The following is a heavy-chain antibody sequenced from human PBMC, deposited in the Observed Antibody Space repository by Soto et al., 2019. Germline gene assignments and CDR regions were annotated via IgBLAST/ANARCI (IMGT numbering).Heavy chain of an antibody. CDR1: AGSITSYY. CDR2: VYYSGNT. V-gene: IGHV4-59*01. CDR3: ARGPYWYWFDF. J-gene: IGHJ3*01. D-gene: IGHD2-8*02. Sequence: SETLSLTCTVSAGSITSYYWSWIRQPPGKGLEWIGCVYYSGNTNYNPSLRSRVTISVDTSKNQFSLKLSSVTAADTAVYYCARGPYWYWFDFWGQGTMVTVSS.